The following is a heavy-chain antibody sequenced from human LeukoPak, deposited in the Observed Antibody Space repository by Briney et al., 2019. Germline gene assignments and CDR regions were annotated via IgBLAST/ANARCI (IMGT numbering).Heavy chain of an antibody. CDR2: IYYSGGT. D-gene: IGHD3-16*02. CDR1: GGSISSYY. CDR3: ARVGLRLGELSFGDFDY. Sequence: KPSETLSLTCTVSGGSISSYYWSWIRQPPGKGLEWIGYIYYSGGTNYNPSLKSRVTISVDTSKNQFSLKLSSVTAADTAVYYCARVGLRLGELSFGDFDYWGQGTLVTVSS. J-gene: IGHJ4*02. V-gene: IGHV4-59*01.